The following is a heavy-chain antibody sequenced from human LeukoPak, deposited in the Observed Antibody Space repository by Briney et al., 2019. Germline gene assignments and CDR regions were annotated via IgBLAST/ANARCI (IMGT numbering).Heavy chain of an antibody. V-gene: IGHV3-21*01. J-gene: IGHJ4*02. CDR3: ARDDPSMIAALHY. CDR2: ISETGTDM. D-gene: IGHD6-6*01. CDR1: GFTFNNAW. Sequence: PGGSLRLSCAASGFTFNNAWMSWVRQAPGKGLEWVSSISETGTDMYYADSVKGRFTISRDNAENSVFLLMNSLRAEDTALYYCARDDPSMIAALHYWGQGTSVTVSS.